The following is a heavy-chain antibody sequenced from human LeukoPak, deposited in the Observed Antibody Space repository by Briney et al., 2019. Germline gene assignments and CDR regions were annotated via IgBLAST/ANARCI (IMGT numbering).Heavy chain of an antibody. D-gene: IGHD1-26*01. Sequence: SETLSLTCTVSGGSISSGSYYWSWIRQPAGKGLEWIGRIYTSGSTNYNPSLKGRVTISVDTSKNQFSLKLSSVTAADTAVYYCARDLGAPYAFDIWAKGQWSPSLQ. V-gene: IGHV4-61*02. CDR1: GGSISSGSYY. CDR2: IYTSGST. CDR3: ARDLGAPYAFDI. J-gene: IGHJ3*02.